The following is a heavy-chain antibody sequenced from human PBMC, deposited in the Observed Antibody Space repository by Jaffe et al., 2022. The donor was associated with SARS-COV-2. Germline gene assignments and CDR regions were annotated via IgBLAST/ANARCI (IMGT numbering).Heavy chain of an antibody. D-gene: IGHD3-22*01. CDR2: IGTAGDT. Sequence: EVQLVESGGGLVQPGGSLRLSCAASGFTFSSYDMHWVRQATGKGLEWVSAIGTAGDTYYPGSVKGRFTISRENAKNSLYLQMNSLRAGDTAVYYCARGYYYDSSGHPYYFDYWGQGTLVTVSS. CDR3: ARGYYYDSSGHPYYFDY. CDR1: GFTFSSYD. J-gene: IGHJ4*02. V-gene: IGHV3-13*01.